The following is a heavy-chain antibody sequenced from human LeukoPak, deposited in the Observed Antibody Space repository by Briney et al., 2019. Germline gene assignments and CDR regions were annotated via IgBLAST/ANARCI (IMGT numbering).Heavy chain of an antibody. CDR2: IRSDGSST. J-gene: IGHJ4*02. Sequence: GGSLRLSSAASGITFTGNSHWVRQAPGKGLVWVSLIRSDGSSTTYADSVKGRFTISRDSAKNTLYLQMNSLRVEDTAVYYCAPIGAGYWGQGTLVTVSS. CDR3: APIGAGY. CDR1: GITFTGNS. D-gene: IGHD4/OR15-4a*01. V-gene: IGHV3-74*03.